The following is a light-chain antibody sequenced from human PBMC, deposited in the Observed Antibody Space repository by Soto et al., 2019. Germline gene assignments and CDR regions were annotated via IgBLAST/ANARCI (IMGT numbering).Light chain of an antibody. CDR1: SGSIASNY. V-gene: IGLV6-57*04. J-gene: IGLJ3*02. Sequence: NFMLTQPHSVSESPGKTVTISCTRSSGSIASNYVQWYQQRPGSAPTTVIYEDNQRPSGVPDRFSGSIDSSSNSASLTISGLKTEDEADYYCCSYAGSFWVFGGGTKLTVL. CDR3: CSYAGSFWV. CDR2: EDN.